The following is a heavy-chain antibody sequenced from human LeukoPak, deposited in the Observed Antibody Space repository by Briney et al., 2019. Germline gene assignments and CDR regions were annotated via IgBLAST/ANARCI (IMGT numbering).Heavy chain of an antibody. CDR1: GFTFSDAW. CDR3: TAESIAVPGSWAFDI. CDR2: IKSKSYGGTT. Sequence: GGSLRLSCATSGFTFSDAWMSWVRQAPGKGLEWVGRIKSKSYGGTTDYAAPVRGRFAISRDDSKNTLYLQMNSLDTEDTAIYYCTAESIAVPGSWAFDIWGQGTMVTVSS. V-gene: IGHV3-15*01. J-gene: IGHJ3*02. D-gene: IGHD6-19*01.